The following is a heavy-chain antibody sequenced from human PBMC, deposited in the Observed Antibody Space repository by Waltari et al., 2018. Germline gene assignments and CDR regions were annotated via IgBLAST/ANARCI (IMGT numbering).Heavy chain of an antibody. CDR2: FAYNGNT. CDR3: ARPGRVGGGSLMGLDY. D-gene: IGHD2-15*01. Sequence: QLQLQESGPGLVKPSETLSLTCPVSGGSISSTSYYWGWIRQPPGKGLEWIGSFAYNGNTYYNPSHRSRVTISVDTSKNQFSLQLTSVTAADTAMYYCARPGRVGGGSLMGLDYWGQGTLVTVSS. V-gene: IGHV4-39*01. J-gene: IGHJ4*02. CDR1: GGSISSTSYY.